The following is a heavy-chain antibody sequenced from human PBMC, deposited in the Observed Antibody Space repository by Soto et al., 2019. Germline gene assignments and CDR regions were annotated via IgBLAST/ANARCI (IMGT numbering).Heavy chain of an antibody. CDR1: GGTFSNYT. CDR2: IIPIRNIA. Sequence: QVQLVQSGAEVKKPGSSVKVSCKASGGTFSNYTISWVRQAPGQGLEWMGRIIPIRNIANYAQKFQGRVTITADKSTSTTYRELSSLRSEDTAVYYCARVSEMGTATTGYYCYMDVWGKGTTVTVPS. CDR3: ARVSEMGTATTGYYCYMDV. D-gene: IGHD1-1*01. V-gene: IGHV1-69*02. J-gene: IGHJ6*03.